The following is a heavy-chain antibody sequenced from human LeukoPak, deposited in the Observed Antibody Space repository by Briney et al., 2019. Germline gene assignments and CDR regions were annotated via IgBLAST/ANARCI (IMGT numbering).Heavy chain of an antibody. D-gene: IGHD5-24*01. CDR2: IIPIFGTT. CDR3: ARVEMATIFDY. CDR1: GGTFSSYA. Sequence: ASVKVSCKASGGTFSSYAISWVRQAPGQGLEWMGGIIPIFGTTNYAQKFQGRVTITADESTSTAYMELRSLRSDDTAVYYCARVEMATIFDYWGQGTLVTVSS. J-gene: IGHJ4*02. V-gene: IGHV1-69*13.